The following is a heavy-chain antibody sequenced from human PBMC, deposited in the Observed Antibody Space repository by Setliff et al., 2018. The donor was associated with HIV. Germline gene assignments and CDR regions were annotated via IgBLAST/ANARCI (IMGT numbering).Heavy chain of an antibody. CDR1: GFTFSSYW. CDR3: AKTTGSVLGTYYFDS. CDR2: INWNGGRT. V-gene: IGHV3-43D*03. Sequence: PGGSLRLSCAASGFTFSSYWMHWVRQAPGKALEWVSLINWNGGRTFYSDSVKGRFTISRDNSENFLYLQMHSLRLDDTAIYYCAKTTGSVLGTYYFDSWGQGTRVTVSS. J-gene: IGHJ4*02. D-gene: IGHD3-16*01.